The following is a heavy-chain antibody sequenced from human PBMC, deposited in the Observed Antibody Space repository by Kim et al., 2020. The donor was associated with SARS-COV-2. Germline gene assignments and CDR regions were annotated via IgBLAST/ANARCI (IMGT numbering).Heavy chain of an antibody. CDR1: GYTLTKLS. V-gene: IGHV1-24*01. D-gene: IGHD3-3*01. Sequence: ASVKVSCKVSGYTLTKLSMHWVRQAPGKGLEWVGGLNRKDGAITYAQKFRGRVTMTEDTSRDTAYMDLSSLTSDDTAVYYCAASRFSSELRFFDWLLLGYEYWGQGILATVSS. J-gene: IGHJ4*02. CDR2: LNRKDGAI. CDR3: AASRFSSELRFFDWLLLGYEY.